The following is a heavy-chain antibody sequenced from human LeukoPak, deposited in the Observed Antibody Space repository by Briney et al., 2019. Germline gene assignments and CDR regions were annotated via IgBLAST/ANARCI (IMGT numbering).Heavy chain of an antibody. J-gene: IGHJ4*02. CDR2: VYHSGSI. CDR3: VSSYGGYVLGY. V-gene: IGHV4-59*01. Sequence: SETLSLTCTVSGGSISSYSWNWIRQSPGKGLEWIGRVYHSGSINYNPSLKSRVTISVDTSKNQFSLNLSSVTAADTAVYYCVSSYGGYVLGYWGQGTLVIVSS. D-gene: IGHD5-12*01. CDR1: GGSISSYS.